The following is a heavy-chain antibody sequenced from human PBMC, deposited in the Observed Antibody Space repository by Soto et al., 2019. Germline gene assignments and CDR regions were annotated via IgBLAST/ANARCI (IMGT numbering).Heavy chain of an antibody. CDR1: GGSISSSYNY. Sequence: PSETLSLTCSVSGGSISSSYNYWGWIRQPPGQGLEWIGSIYYSGSTYYNPSLKSRVTISVDTSENHLSLKLTSVTAADTAVYFCARHPGGFCSSASCYTGGWFDSWGQGTLVTVSS. J-gene: IGHJ5*01. D-gene: IGHD2-2*02. V-gene: IGHV4-39*01. CDR3: ARHPGGFCSSASCYTGGWFDS. CDR2: IYYSGST.